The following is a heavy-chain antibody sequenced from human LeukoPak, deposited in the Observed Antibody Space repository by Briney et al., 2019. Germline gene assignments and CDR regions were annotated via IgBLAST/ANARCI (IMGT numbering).Heavy chain of an antibody. Sequence: GGSLRLSCAASGFTISSYWMSWVRQAPGKGLEWVANINQGESEKYYVDSLKGRFTISKDNAKNSLYLQMNSLRAEDTAVYYCARVLRGYSYGPDYWGQGTLVTVSS. V-gene: IGHV3-7*01. CDR1: GFTISSYW. J-gene: IGHJ4*02. CDR3: ARVLRGYSYGPDY. CDR2: INQGESEK. D-gene: IGHD5-18*01.